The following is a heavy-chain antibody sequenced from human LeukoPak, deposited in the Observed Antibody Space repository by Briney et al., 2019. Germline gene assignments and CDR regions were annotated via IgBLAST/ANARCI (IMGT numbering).Heavy chain of an antibody. CDR2: TYHSGST. CDR1: GASISDYY. D-gene: IGHD2-2*01. J-gene: IGHJ5*02. V-gene: IGHV4-59*08. Sequence: PSETLSLTCTVSGASISDYYRSWIRQPPGKGLEWIAYTYHSGSTKYNPSLRGRVTVSLDTSENQFSLRLNSVTASDTAVYYCARRRGTCSTARCYGFDTWGQGTKVTVSS. CDR3: ARRRGTCSTARCYGFDT.